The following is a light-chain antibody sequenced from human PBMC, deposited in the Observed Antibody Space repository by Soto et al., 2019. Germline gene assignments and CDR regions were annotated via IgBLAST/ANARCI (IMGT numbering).Light chain of an antibody. CDR2: DAS. V-gene: IGKV1-33*01. CDR3: QQSENGPLT. CDR1: QDINKY. J-gene: IGKJ4*01. Sequence: DIQMTQSPSSLSASVGDRITITCQASQDINKYLNWYQQKLGKAPKLLIYDASNLQRGVPSRFSGSGSGTHFSLSISSLQPEDIATYYCQQSENGPLTCGGGTKVEIK.